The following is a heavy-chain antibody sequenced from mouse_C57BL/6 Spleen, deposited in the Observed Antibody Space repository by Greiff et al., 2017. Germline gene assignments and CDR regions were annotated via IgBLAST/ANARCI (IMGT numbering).Heavy chain of an antibody. CDR1: GYTFTDYY. CDR2: INPNNGGT. Sequence: EVQLQQSGPELVKPGASVKISCKASGYTFTDYYMNWVKQSHGKSLEWIGDINPNNGGTSYNQKFKGKATLTVDKSSSTAYMELRSLTSDDSAVYYCARYDYGSSYDWYFDVWGTGTTVTVSS. V-gene: IGHV1-26*01. D-gene: IGHD1-1*01. J-gene: IGHJ1*03. CDR3: ARYDYGSSYDWYFDV.